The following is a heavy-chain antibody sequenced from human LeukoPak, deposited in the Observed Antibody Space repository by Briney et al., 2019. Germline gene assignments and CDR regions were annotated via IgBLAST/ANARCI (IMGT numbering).Heavy chain of an antibody. CDR2: SGSGGST. V-gene: IGHV3-23*01. J-gene: IGHJ4*02. D-gene: IGHD3-10*01. Sequence: GGSLRLSCAAYGFTFSSYVMSWVRQAPGKGLEWVSGSGSGGSTYYAGPVKGRFTISRDNSKNTLWLQMNSLRAEDTAVYYCANAGGWFGEPNFDYWGQGTLVTVSS. CDR1: GFTFSSYV. CDR3: ANAGGWFGEPNFDY.